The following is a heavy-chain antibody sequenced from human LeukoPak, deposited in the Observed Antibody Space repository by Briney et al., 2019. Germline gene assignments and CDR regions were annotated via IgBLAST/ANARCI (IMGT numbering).Heavy chain of an antibody. CDR2: IYYSGST. V-gene: IGHV4-59*01. CDR3: ARESRDVETEGFDY. Sequence: ETLSLTCTVSGGSISTYYWSWIRQPPGKGLEWIGYIYYSGSTKYNPSLKSRVTISVDTSKNQFSLKLRSVTAADTAVYYCARESRDVETEGFDYWGQGTLATVSS. CDR1: GGSISTYY. J-gene: IGHJ4*02. D-gene: IGHD5-24*01.